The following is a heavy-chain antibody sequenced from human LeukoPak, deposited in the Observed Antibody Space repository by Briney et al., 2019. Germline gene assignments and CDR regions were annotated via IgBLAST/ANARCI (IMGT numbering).Heavy chain of an antibody. Sequence: ASVKVSCKASGYTFTGYYMHWVRQAPGQGLEWMGWINPNSGGTNYAQKFQGRVTMTRDTSISTAYMELSRLRSDDTAVYYCARALPPDSSGYYSDHWGQGTLVTVSS. CDR1: GYTFTGYY. CDR2: INPNSGGT. D-gene: IGHD3-22*01. V-gene: IGHV1-2*02. J-gene: IGHJ4*02. CDR3: ARALPPDSSGYYSDH.